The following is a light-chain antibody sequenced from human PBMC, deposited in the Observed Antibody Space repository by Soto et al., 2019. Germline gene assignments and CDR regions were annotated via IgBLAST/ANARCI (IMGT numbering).Light chain of an antibody. J-gene: IGKJ5*01. V-gene: IGKV3-11*01. Sequence: DIVMTQSPDSLAVSLGERATLSCRAIQSISNTFLAWFQQKPGQPPRLLIYNASNRTTGIPARFSGSGSGTDFTLTISSLEPEDFAVYYCQQRGDWPPITFGQGTRLEIK. CDR3: QQRGDWPPIT. CDR1: QSISNTF. CDR2: NAS.